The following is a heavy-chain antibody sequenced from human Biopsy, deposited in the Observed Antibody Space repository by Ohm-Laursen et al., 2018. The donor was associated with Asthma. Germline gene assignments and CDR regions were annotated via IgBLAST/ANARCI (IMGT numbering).Heavy chain of an antibody. D-gene: IGHD3-10*01. CDR3: ARAVDYSHYYGTDV. J-gene: IGHJ6*02. V-gene: IGHV1-18*01. CDR2: ISVYNGNT. Sequence: GSSVKVSCKTSGYTFNSAGITWVRQAPGQGLEWMGWISVYNGNTKVAQKLQNGVTMITDTSTSKAYMELRSLRSDDTAVYFCARAVDYSHYYGTDVWGQGTTVTVS. CDR1: GYTFNSAG.